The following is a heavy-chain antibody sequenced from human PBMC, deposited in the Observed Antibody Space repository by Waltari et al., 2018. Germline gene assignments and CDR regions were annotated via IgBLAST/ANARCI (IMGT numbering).Heavy chain of an antibody. CDR1: GHPFTGHY. CDR2: INPNSGGT. Sequence: VQLVQSGAEVKKPGASVTVSCKASGHPFTGHYMPRVRPAPGQGLEWMGWINPNSGGTNYAQKFQGRVTMTRDTSISTAYMELSRLRSDDTAVYYCARWYYDFWSGYYSYNWFDPWGQGTLVTVSS. V-gene: IGHV1-2*02. D-gene: IGHD3-3*01. CDR3: ARWYYDFWSGYYSYNWFDP. J-gene: IGHJ5*02.